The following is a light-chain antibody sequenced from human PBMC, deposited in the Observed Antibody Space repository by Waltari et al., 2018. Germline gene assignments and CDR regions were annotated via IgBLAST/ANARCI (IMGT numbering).Light chain of an antibody. V-gene: IGKV3-15*01. CDR2: GAS. CDR3: QQYNKWPPYT. Sequence: EIVMTQSPATLSVSPGERATLSCRASQRVGSDLAWYQQKPGRAPNRLIHGASTRVTGIPARFSGSGSGTEFTLTISSLQSEDFAVYYCQQYNKWPPYTFGQGTKLEIK. CDR1: QRVGSD. J-gene: IGKJ2*01.